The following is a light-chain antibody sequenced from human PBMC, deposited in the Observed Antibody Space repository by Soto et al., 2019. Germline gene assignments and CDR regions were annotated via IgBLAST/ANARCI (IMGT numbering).Light chain of an antibody. CDR1: SSNIGDHY. CDR3: ATWGANLRV. Sequence: QSVLTQPPSVSAAPGQKVIISCSGSSSNIGDHYVFWYQQFPGTAPRLLIYDDNKRPPGIPDRFSGSKSGTSATLGITGLQTGHEADYYCATWGANLRVFGGGTKLTVL. V-gene: IGLV1-51*01. CDR2: DDN. J-gene: IGLJ3*02.